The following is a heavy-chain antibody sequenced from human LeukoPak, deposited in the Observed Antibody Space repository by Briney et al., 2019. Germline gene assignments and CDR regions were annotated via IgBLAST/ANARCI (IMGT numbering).Heavy chain of an antibody. D-gene: IGHD1-1*01. CDR3: ARHGRGNVSPILY. CDR2: ILYTGSS. Sequence: SETLSLTCSVSGDSINRSPYYWGWIRQPPGKGLEWVASILYTGSSYYSPSLSSRVTISVDTSKNQLSLKLRSLTAADTSVYYCARHGRGNVSPILYWGQGTLVTVSS. CDR1: GDSINRSPYY. J-gene: IGHJ4*02. V-gene: IGHV4-39*01.